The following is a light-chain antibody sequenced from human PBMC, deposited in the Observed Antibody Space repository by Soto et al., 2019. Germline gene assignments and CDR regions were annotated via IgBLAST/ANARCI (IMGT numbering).Light chain of an antibody. J-gene: IGLJ1*01. CDR2: GVT. V-gene: IGLV2-14*01. CDR3: SSYTSASSNYV. Sequence: QSALAQPASVSGSPGQSITISCTGTSSDVGAYYSVSWYQHHPGKAPKLIIYGVTNRPSGVSNRFSGSKYGNTASLTISGLQAEDEADYHCSSYTSASSNYVFGTGTKVTV. CDR1: SSDVGAYYS.